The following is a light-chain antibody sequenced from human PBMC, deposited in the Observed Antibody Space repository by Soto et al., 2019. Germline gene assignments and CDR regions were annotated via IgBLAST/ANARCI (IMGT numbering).Light chain of an antibody. Sequence: QSGLTQPASVSGSPGQSVTISCTGASSDVGGYDYVSWYQQHPGKAPKLILFEVNNRPSGVSNHFSGSKSGNTASLIISGLQADDEADYYCSSYSTTSTLVFGSGTKVTVL. V-gene: IGLV2-14*01. CDR2: EVN. CDR1: SSDVGGYDY. CDR3: SSYSTTSTLV. J-gene: IGLJ1*01.